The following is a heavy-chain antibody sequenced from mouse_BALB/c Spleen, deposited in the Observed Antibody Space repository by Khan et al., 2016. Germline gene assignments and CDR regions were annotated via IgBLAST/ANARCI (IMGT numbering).Heavy chain of an antibody. CDR2: ILPGNGST. CDR3: ARGAALLESAMDY. Sequence: QVQLQQPGAELMKPGASVKISCKATGYRFSSYWIEWVKQRPGHGLEWIGEILPGNGSTNYNEKFKGKATFTADTSSNTAYMQLSSLTSEDSAVYCCARGAALLESAMDYWGQGTSATVSS. V-gene: IGHV1-9*01. D-gene: IGHD2-10*01. J-gene: IGHJ4*01. CDR1: GYRFSSYW.